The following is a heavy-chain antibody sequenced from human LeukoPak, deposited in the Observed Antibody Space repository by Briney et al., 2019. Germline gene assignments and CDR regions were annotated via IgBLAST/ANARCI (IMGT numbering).Heavy chain of an antibody. Sequence: SVKVSCKASGGTFSSYAISWVRQAPGQGLEWMGGIIPIFGTADYAQKFQGRVTITADESTSTAYMELSSLRSEDTAVYYCARVLSDSSGYYYFDYWGQGTLVTVSS. CDR2: IIPIFGTA. D-gene: IGHD3-22*01. J-gene: IGHJ4*02. CDR1: GGTFSSYA. V-gene: IGHV1-69*13. CDR3: ARVLSDSSGYYYFDY.